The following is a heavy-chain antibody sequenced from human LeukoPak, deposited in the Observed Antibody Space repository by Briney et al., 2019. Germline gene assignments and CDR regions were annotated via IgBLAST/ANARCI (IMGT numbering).Heavy chain of an antibody. CDR2: VIPIFGTA. CDR1: GGTFSSYA. D-gene: IGHD6-6*01. J-gene: IGHJ4*02. V-gene: IGHV1-69*06. CDR3: PRDMFGIAARPGDY. Sequence: SVKVSCKASGGTFSSYAISWVRQAPGQGLEWMGRVIPIFGTANYAQKFQGRVTITAAKSTSTAYMALSSLRSEDTAVYYCPRDMFGIAARPGDYWGQGTLVTVSS.